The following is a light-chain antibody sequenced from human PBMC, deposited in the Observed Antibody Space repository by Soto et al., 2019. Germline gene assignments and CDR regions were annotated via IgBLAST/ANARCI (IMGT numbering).Light chain of an antibody. CDR3: QQYYDYPPLI. V-gene: IGKV3-15*01. CDR1: RNINRK. Sequence: EIVMTQSPATLSVSPGERATLSCRASRNINRKLAWYQQKPGQPPRLLISGASTRATGIPARFSGSGSGTEFTLPISSLQSEDFAVYYCQQYYDYPPLIFGGGTKVEIK. J-gene: IGKJ4*01. CDR2: GAS.